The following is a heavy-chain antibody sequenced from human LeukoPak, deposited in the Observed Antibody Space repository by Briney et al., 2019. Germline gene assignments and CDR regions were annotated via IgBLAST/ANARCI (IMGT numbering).Heavy chain of an antibody. CDR1: GFTFSSYG. CDR2: ISYDGSNK. J-gene: IGHJ4*02. Sequence: GGSLRLSCAASGFTFSSYGTHWVRQAPGKGLEWVAVISYDGSNKYYADSVKGRFTISRDNSKNTLYLQMNSLRAEDTAVYYCAKFISYCSGGSCFWSQGTLVTVSS. CDR3: AKFISYCSGGSCF. D-gene: IGHD2-15*01. V-gene: IGHV3-30*18.